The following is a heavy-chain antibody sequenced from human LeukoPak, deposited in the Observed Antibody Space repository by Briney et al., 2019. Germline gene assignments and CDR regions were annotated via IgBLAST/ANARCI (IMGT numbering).Heavy chain of an antibody. D-gene: IGHD3-10*01. Sequence: GGSLRLSCEASGFTLRMYDVHWVRQATGKGLEWVSAIGPGGDTYYAGSVKGRFSISREDAKNSFYLQMNSLTAEDTAIYFCARDAIGPGRYYHLDVWGRGTTVTVSS. J-gene: IGHJ6*04. CDR3: ARDAIGPGRYYHLDV. CDR1: GFTLRMYD. CDR2: IGPGGDT. V-gene: IGHV3-13*01.